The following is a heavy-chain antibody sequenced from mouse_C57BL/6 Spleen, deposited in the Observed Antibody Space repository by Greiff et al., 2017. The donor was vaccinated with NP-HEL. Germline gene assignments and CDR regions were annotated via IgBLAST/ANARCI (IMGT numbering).Heavy chain of an antibody. Sequence: LQESGAELARPGASVKLSCKASGYTFTSYGISWVKQRTGQGLEWIGEIYPRSGNTYYNEKFKGKATLTADKSSSTAYMELRSLTSEDSAVYFCARKKGGYGSSYGYFDVWGTGTTVTVSS. D-gene: IGHD1-1*01. CDR2: IYPRSGNT. V-gene: IGHV1-81*01. CDR3: ARKKGGYGSSYGYFDV. CDR1: GYTFTSYG. J-gene: IGHJ1*03.